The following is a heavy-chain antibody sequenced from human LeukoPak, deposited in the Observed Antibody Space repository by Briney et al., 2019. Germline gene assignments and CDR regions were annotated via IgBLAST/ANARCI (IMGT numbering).Heavy chain of an antibody. CDR3: ARIEGSTFDY. V-gene: IGHV5-51*01. Sequence: GESLKISCNGSGYXFTNYWIGWVRQMPGRGLEWMGIIYPGDSERKYNPSLQGQVTISADKSISTVYLQWSSLKASDTAIYYCARIEGSTFDYWGQGALVTVSS. CDR2: IYPGDSER. CDR1: GYXFTNYW. J-gene: IGHJ4*02.